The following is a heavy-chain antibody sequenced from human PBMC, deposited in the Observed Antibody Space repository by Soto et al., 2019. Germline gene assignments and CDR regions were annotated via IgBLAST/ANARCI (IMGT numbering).Heavy chain of an antibody. CDR1: GYTLTELS. Sequence: ASVKVSCKVSGYTLTELSMHWVRQAPGKGLEWMGGFDPEDGETIYAQKFQGRVTMTEDTSTGTAYMELSSLRSEDTAVYYCATGKEVATVWYYYMDVWGKGTTVTVSS. D-gene: IGHD3-16*01. CDR2: FDPEDGET. CDR3: ATGKEVATVWYYYMDV. J-gene: IGHJ6*03. V-gene: IGHV1-24*01.